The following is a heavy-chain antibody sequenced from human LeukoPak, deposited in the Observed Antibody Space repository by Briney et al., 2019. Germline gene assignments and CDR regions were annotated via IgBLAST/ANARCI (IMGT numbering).Heavy chain of an antibody. Sequence: GGTLRLSCAASGFTFSSYGMSWVRQAPGKGLEWVSAISGSGGSTYYADSVKGRFTISRDNSKNTLYLQMNSLRAEDTAVYYCAKTSGVRGAYYYMDVWGKGTTVTISS. J-gene: IGHJ6*03. CDR1: GFTFSSYG. CDR2: ISGSGGST. D-gene: IGHD3-10*01. CDR3: AKTSGVRGAYYYMDV. V-gene: IGHV3-23*01.